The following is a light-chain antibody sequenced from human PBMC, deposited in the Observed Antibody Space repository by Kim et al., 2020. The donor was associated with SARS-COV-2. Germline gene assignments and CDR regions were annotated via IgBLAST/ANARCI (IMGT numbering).Light chain of an antibody. Sequence: PGQSITTSCPGTSSDVGGYHYVSWYQRHPDTAPKVIIYDVTKRPSGVPDRFSGSKSGNTASLTISGLQAGDEADYYCCSYTGDTWIFGGGTQLTVL. CDR2: DVT. J-gene: IGLJ3*02. CDR1: SSDVGGYHY. V-gene: IGLV2-11*01. CDR3: CSYTGDTWI.